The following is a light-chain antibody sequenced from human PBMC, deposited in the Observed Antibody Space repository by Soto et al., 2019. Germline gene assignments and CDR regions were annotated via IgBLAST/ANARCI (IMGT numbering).Light chain of an antibody. CDR3: QQYDSLPIT. CDR2: DAS. CDR1: QDINMY. V-gene: IGKV1-33*01. J-gene: IGKJ5*01. Sequence: DIQMTQSPASLSTSAGDRGTITFQSSQDINMYLYWYQQKPGKAPKPLIYDASTLETGVPSRFSGSRAGTRFALTISSLQPEDIATYYCQQYDSLPITFGQGTRLEIK.